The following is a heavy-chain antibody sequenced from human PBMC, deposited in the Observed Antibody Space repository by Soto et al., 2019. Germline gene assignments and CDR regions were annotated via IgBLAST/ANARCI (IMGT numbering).Heavy chain of an antibody. J-gene: IGHJ6*02. V-gene: IGHV1-69*13. CDR2: IIPIFGTA. D-gene: IGHD3-10*01. Sequence: GASVKVSCKASGGTFSSYAISWVRQAPGQGLEWMGGIIPIFGTANYAQKFQGRVTITADESTSTAYMELSSLRSEDTAVYYCARDDMVRGVISRPNYYYYGMDVWGQGTTVTVSS. CDR1: GGTFSSYA. CDR3: ARDDMVRGVISRPNYYYYGMDV.